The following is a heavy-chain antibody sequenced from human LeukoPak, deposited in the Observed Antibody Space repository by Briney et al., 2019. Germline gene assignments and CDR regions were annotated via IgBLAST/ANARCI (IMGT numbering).Heavy chain of an antibody. CDR2: ISAYNGNT. D-gene: IGHD6-13*01. CDR3: ARDREGYSSSWYYFDY. Sequence: ASVKVSCKASGYTFTSYGISWVRQAPGQGLEWMGWISAYNGNTNYEQKLQGRVTMTTDTSTSTAYMELRSLRSDDTAVYYCARDREGYSSSWYYFDYWGQGTLVTVSS. V-gene: IGHV1-18*01. J-gene: IGHJ4*02. CDR1: GYTFTSYG.